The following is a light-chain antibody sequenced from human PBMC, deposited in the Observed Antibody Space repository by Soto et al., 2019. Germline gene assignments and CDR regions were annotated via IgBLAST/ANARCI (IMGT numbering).Light chain of an antibody. CDR3: QQYNSSSLT. Sequence: DIQMTQSPSTLSASVGDRVTLTCRASQSISSWLAWYQQKPGKAPKLLIYDASSLESGVPSRFSGSGSGTEFTLTISSLQPDDFATYYCQQYNSSSLTFGGGTKVEIK. J-gene: IGKJ4*01. V-gene: IGKV1-5*01. CDR2: DAS. CDR1: QSISSW.